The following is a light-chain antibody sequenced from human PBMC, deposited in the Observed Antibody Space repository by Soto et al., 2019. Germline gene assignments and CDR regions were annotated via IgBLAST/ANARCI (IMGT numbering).Light chain of an antibody. CDR2: GAS. CDR3: QHYCCSLT. J-gene: IGKJ1*01. Sequence: EIVLTQSPGTLSLSPGERATLSCRASQSLSSSYLAWYQQQPDQAPMLLISGASSSATGTPARFSGSGSGTDFTLTISRLEPEDFAVYYYQHYCCSLTFGQGTKVEIK. CDR1: QSLSSSY. V-gene: IGKV3-20*01.